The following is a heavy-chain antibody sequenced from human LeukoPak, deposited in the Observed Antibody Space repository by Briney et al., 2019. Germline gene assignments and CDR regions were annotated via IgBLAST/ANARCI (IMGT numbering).Heavy chain of an antibody. CDR3: ARDHVPGIAAAGTYNWFDP. V-gene: IGHV4-61*02. D-gene: IGHD6-13*01. CDR1: GGSISSGSYY. Sequence: SETLSLTCTVSGGSISSGSYYWAWIRQPAGKGLEWIGRIYTSGSTNYNPSLKSRLTISVDTSKNQFSLKLSSVTAADTAVYYCARDHVPGIAAAGTYNWFDPWGQGTLVTVSS. CDR2: IYTSGST. J-gene: IGHJ5*02.